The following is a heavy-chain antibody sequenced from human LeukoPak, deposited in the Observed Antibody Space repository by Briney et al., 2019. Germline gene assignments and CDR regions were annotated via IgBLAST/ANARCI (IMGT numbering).Heavy chain of an antibody. V-gene: IGHV1-69*13. Sequence: SVKVSCKASGGTFSSYAISWVRQAPGQGLEWTGGIIPIFGTANYAQKFQGRVTITADESTSTAYMELSSLRSEDTAVYYCARDYYDSSGFSKLYGFDYWGQGTLVTVSS. CDR1: GGTFSSYA. D-gene: IGHD3-22*01. CDR2: IIPIFGTA. CDR3: ARDYYDSSGFSKLYGFDY. J-gene: IGHJ4*02.